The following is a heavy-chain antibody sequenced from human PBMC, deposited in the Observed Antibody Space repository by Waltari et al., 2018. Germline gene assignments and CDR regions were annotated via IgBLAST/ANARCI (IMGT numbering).Heavy chain of an antibody. J-gene: IGHJ2*01. Sequence: GLVQPGGSLRLSCSASGFTFSSYAMSWVRQAPGPGLEWVSAISGSGGSTYYADSVKGRFTISRDNSKNTLYLQMNSLRAEDTAVYYGAKDARTPFDGDSGYFDLWGRGTLVTVSS. V-gene: IGHV3-23*01. CDR3: AKDARTPFDGDSGYFDL. D-gene: IGHD4-17*01. CDR1: GFTFSSYA. CDR2: ISGSGGST.